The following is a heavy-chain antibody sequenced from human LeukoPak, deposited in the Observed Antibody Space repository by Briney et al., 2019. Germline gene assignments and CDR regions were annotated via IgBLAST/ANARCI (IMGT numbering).Heavy chain of an antibody. J-gene: IGHJ4*02. CDR3: ARDTPYDILTGYGGDY. V-gene: IGHV1-2*02. CDR1: GYTFTGYY. D-gene: IGHD3-9*01. Sequence: ASVKVSCKTSGYTFTGYYMHWVRQAPEQGLEWMGWINPNSGGTNYAQKFQGRVTMTRDTSISTAYMELSRLRSDDTAVYYCARDTPYDILTGYGGDYWGQGILVTVSS. CDR2: INPNSGGT.